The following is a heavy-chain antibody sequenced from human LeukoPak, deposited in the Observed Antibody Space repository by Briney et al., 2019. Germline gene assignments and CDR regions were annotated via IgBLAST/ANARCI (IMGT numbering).Heavy chain of an antibody. Sequence: SETLSLTCTVSGYSISSGYYWAWIRQPAGKGLEWIGRIYTSGSTNYNPSLKSRVTMSVDTSKNQFSLKLSSVTAADTAVYYCARGGLLEWFGGDAGDAFDIWGQGTMVTVSS. CDR1: GYSISSGYY. V-gene: IGHV4-4*07. D-gene: IGHD3-3*01. J-gene: IGHJ3*02. CDR2: IYTSGST. CDR3: ARGGLLEWFGGDAGDAFDI.